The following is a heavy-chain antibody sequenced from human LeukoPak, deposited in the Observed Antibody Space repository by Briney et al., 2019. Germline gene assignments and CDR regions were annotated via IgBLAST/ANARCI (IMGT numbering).Heavy chain of an antibody. Sequence: SVKVPCKASGGTFSSYAISWVRQAPGQGLGLMGRIIPILGPANYEQKSQGRLTITADESTSTDYTELSSLSSEDTAVYYCTGRYCSSTICQGWFDPWAREPWSPSPQ. J-gene: IGHJ5*02. CDR1: GGTFSSYA. CDR2: IIPILGPA. D-gene: IGHD2-2*01. CDR3: TGRYCSSTICQGWFDP. V-gene: IGHV1-69*11.